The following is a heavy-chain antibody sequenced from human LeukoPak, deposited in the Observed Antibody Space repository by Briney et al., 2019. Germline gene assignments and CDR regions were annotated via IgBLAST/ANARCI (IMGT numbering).Heavy chain of an antibody. CDR3: ASSRDSSFRYYYYYMDV. Sequence: ASVKVSCKASGYTFTSYGISWVRQAPGQGLEWMGWISAYNGNTNYAQKLQGRVTMTTDTSASTAYMELRSLRSDDTAVYYCASSRDSSFRYYYYYMDVWGKGTTVTVSS. CDR1: GYTFTSYG. CDR2: ISAYNGNT. D-gene: IGHD6-13*01. J-gene: IGHJ6*03. V-gene: IGHV1-18*01.